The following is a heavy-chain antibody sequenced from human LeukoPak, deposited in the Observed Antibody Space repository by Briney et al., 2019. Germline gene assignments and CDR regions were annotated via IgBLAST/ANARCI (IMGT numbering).Heavy chain of an antibody. CDR2: IYTSGSA. CDR1: GGSISSGSYY. J-gene: IGHJ3*02. D-gene: IGHD3-16*02. CDR3: ARDVWGSYRYWAFDI. V-gene: IGHV4-61*02. Sequence: SQTLSLTCTVSGGSISSGSYYWSWIPQPAGKGLEWIGRIYTSGSANYNPSLKSRVTISVDTSKNQFSLKLSSVTAADTAVYYCARDVWGSYRYWAFDIWGQGTMVTVSS.